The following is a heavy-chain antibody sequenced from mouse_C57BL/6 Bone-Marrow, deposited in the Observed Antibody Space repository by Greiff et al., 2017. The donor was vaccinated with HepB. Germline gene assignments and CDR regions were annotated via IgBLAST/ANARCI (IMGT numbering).Heavy chain of an antibody. CDR1: GYTFTSYW. J-gene: IGHJ4*01. Sequence: VQLQQPGAELVMPGASVKLSCKASGYTFTSYWMHWVKQRPGQGLEWIGEIDPSDSYTNYNQKFKGKSTLTVDKSSSTAYMQLSSLTSEDSAVYYCARSIWHSSGYRAMDYWGQGTSVTVSS. CDR3: ARSIWHSSGYRAMDY. V-gene: IGHV1-69*01. D-gene: IGHD3-1*01. CDR2: IDPSDSYT.